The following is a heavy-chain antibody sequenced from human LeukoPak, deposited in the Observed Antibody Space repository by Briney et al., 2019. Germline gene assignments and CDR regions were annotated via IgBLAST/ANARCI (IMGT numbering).Heavy chain of an antibody. CDR2: INPNSGDT. CDR3: ARDVRSGGSCYSNY. J-gene: IGHJ4*02. CDR1: GYTFTGYY. V-gene: IGHV1-2*02. Sequence: ASVKVSCKASGYTFTGYYIHWVRQAPGQGLEWMGWINPNSGDTNYAQKFQGRVTMTRDTSISTTYMELSRLRSDDTAVYYCARDVRSGGSCYSNYWGQGTLVTVSS. D-gene: IGHD2-15*01.